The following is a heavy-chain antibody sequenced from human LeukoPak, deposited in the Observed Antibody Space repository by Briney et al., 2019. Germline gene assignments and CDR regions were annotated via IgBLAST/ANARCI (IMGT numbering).Heavy chain of an antibody. J-gene: IGHJ4*02. D-gene: IGHD1-26*01. Sequence: GESLKISCKGSGYSFPSYWIGWVRQMPGKGLEWMGIIWPSDSDTRYSPSFQGQVTISADKSISTAYLQWSSLKASDTAIYFCARRISGYYIDYWGQGTLVSVSS. CDR3: ARRISGYYIDY. CDR2: IWPSDSDT. V-gene: IGHV5-51*01. CDR1: GYSFPSYW.